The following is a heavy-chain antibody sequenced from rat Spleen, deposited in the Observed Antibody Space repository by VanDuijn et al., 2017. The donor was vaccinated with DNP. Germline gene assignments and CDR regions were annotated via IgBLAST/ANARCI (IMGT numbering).Heavy chain of an antibody. V-gene: IGHV3-1*01. D-gene: IGHD1-7*01. J-gene: IGHJ2*01. CDR2: ISYSGRT. Sequence: EVQLQESGSGLVKPSQSLSLTCSVTGYSITSNYWGWIRQFPGNKMEYIGHISYSGRTDYNPSLKSRNSITRDTSRNHFFLHLVSVTTEDTATYYCARWTRYFDYWGQGVMVTVSS. CDR3: ARWTRYFDY. CDR1: GYSITSNY.